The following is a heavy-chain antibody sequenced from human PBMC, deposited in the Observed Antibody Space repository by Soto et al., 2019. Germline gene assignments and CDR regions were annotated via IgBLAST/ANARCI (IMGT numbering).Heavy chain of an antibody. CDR2: MDGSLGNT. J-gene: IGHJ4*02. CDR1: GFTFSSYA. V-gene: IGHV3-23*01. D-gene: IGHD2-15*01. Sequence: EVQLLESGGGLVQPGGSLRLSCAASGFTFSSYAMGWVRQAPGTGLEWVSDMDGSLGNTSLADSVKGRFTISRDNSKSNLYLHRSSLRAEDASRYFCEKETVAAAYGETAPFDFWGKGIKVSVSS. CDR3: EKETVAAAYGETAPFDF.